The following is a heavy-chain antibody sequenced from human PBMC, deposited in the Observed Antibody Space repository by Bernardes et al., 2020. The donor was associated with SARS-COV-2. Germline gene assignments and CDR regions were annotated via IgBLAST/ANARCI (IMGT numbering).Heavy chain of an antibody. Sequence: VGSLIRSCAASGFTFSSYAMNWFRQTPGQGLEWLSAVSSGGLTYYADSVKGRFTVARDNSKNILYLQMSSLRAEDTAVYYCARVVSGPNVGTDAFAVWGRGTTVTVSS. CDR2: VSSGGLT. D-gene: IGHD6-19*01. J-gene: IGHJ3*01. V-gene: IGHV3-23*01. CDR1: GFTFSSYA. CDR3: ARVVSGPNVGTDAFAV.